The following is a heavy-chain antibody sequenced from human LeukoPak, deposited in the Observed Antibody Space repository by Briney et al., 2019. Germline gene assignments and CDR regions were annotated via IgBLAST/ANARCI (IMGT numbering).Heavy chain of an antibody. CDR2: IIPIFGTA. D-gene: IGHD5-12*01. CDR1: GGTFSRYS. Sequence: GASVKVSCKASGGTFSRYSISWVRQAPGQGLEWMGGIIPIFGTANYAQKFQGRVTITADGSTSTAYMELSSLRSEDTAVYYCARDSNPQGSSVMGGYNLWGQGTLVTVSS. V-gene: IGHV1-69*13. J-gene: IGHJ5*02. CDR3: ARDSNPQGSSVMGGYNL.